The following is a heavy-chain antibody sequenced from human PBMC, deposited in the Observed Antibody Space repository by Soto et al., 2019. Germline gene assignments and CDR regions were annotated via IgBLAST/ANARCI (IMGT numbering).Heavy chain of an antibody. Sequence: GGSLRLSCAASGFTCSSYGMHWVRQAPGKGLEWVAVISYDGSNKYYADSVKGRFTISRDNSKNTLYLQMNSLRAEDTAVYYCAKDFVGSQPYYYMDVWGKGTTVTVSS. CDR3: AKDFVGSQPYYYMDV. J-gene: IGHJ6*03. D-gene: IGHD1-26*01. CDR1: GFTCSSYG. V-gene: IGHV3-30*18. CDR2: ISYDGSNK.